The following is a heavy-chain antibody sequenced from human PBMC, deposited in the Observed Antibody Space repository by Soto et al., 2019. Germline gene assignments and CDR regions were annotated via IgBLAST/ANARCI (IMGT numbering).Heavy chain of an antibody. CDR3: ARDRGSDIDYYDSSGYSGNY. D-gene: IGHD3-22*01. CDR1: GFTFSSYW. Sequence: HPGGSLRLSCAASGFTFSSYWMSWVRQAPGKGLEWVANIKQDGSEKYYVDSVKGRFTISRDNAKNSLYLQMNSLRAEDTAVYYCARDRGSDIDYYDSSGYSGNYWGQGTLVTVSS. V-gene: IGHV3-7*03. J-gene: IGHJ4*02. CDR2: IKQDGSEK.